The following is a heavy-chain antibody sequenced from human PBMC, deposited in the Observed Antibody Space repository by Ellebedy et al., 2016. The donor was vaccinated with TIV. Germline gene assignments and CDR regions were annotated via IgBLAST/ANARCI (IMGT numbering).Heavy chain of an antibody. J-gene: IGHJ6*03. V-gene: IGHV3-30*18. CDR3: AKGTDYFYYYMDV. CDR1: GFTFSNYG. CDR2: ISYDGSNK. D-gene: IGHD3-10*01. Sequence: GESLKISCAASGFTFSNYGMHWVRQAPGKGLEWVAAISYDGSNKFYADSVKGRFTISRDNSKNTLYLQMISLRAEDTAVYYCAKGTDYFYYYMDVWGKGTAVTVSS.